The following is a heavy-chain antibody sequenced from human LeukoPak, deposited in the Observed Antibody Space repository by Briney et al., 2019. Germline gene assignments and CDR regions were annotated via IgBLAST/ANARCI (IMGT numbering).Heavy chain of an antibody. J-gene: IGHJ4*02. V-gene: IGHV4-34*01. CDR2: ITHSGST. D-gene: IGHD3-22*01. CDR3: ARGAYYDSRGYYYVFDY. Sequence: PSETLSLTCAVYGGSFSGYYWSWIRQPPGKWLEWIGEITHSGSTNYNPSLQSRVTMSVDTSTNQISLKMTSVTAADTAVYYCARGAYYDSRGYYYVFDYWGQGTLVTVSS. CDR1: GGSFSGYY.